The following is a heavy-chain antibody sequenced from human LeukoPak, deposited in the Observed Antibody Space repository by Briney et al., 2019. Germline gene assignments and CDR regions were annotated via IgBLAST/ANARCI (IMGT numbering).Heavy chain of an antibody. CDR3: ARDNDFWSGYQQNWFDP. J-gene: IGHJ5*02. Sequence: ASVKVSCKASGYTFTSYYMYWVRQAPGQGLEWMGIINPSGGSTSYAQKFQGRVTMIRDMSTSTVYMELSSLRSEDTAVYYCARDNDFWSGYQQNWFDPWGQGTLVTASS. CDR1: GYTFTSYY. V-gene: IGHV1-46*01. CDR2: INPSGGST. D-gene: IGHD3-3*01.